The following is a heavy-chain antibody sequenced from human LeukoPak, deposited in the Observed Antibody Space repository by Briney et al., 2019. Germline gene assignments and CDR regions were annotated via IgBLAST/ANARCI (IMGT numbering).Heavy chain of an antibody. CDR3: ARTYCSSTSCYYYYSMDV. Sequence: GGSLRLSCAASGFTFDDYGMSWVRQAPGKGLEWVSGINWNGGSTGYADSVKGRFTISRDNAKHSLYLQMNSLRAEDTALYYCARTYCSSTSCYYYYSMDVWRKATTVTVSS. J-gene: IGHJ6*03. V-gene: IGHV3-20*04. CDR1: GFTFDDYG. D-gene: IGHD2-2*01. CDR2: INWNGGST.